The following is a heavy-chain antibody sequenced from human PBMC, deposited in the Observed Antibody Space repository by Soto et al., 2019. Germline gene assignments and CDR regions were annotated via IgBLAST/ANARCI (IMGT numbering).Heavy chain of an antibody. CDR2: IKSDGSEK. Sequence: EVQLVESGGGLVQPGGSLRLSCAASGFTFSHLWMNWVRQAPGKGLEWVANIKSDGSEKYYADSVKGRFTFSRDNAKNKLYLQMDSLRVEDTAVYYCARCRSYGMEGVERAVDIWGQGTKVTVSS. J-gene: IGHJ3*02. CDR1: GFTFSHLW. V-gene: IGHV3-7*03. D-gene: IGHD1-26*01. CDR3: ARCRSYGMEGVERAVDI.